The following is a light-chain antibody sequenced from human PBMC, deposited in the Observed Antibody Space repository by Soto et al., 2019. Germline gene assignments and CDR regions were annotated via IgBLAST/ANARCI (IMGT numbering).Light chain of an antibody. V-gene: IGKV1-9*01. CDR3: QQLNGYQHA. Sequence: DIQLTQSPSFLSASVGDTVTITCRASQGMSTYLAWYQQKPGKVPKLLIRSASTLQSGVPPMFSGCGCGTEFTLTISALQPDVSGIYYCQQLNGYQHAFGGGTNVEIK. CDR2: SAS. J-gene: IGKJ4*01. CDR1: QGMSTY.